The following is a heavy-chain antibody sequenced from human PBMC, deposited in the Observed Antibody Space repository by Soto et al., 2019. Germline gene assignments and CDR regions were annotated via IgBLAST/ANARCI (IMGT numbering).Heavy chain of an antibody. D-gene: IGHD6-13*01. Sequence: GASVKVSCKVSGYTLTELSMHWVRQAPGKGLEWMGGFDPEDGETIYAQKFQGRVTMTEDTSTDTAYMELSSLRSEDTAVYYCATPKGAAGTLKYYYYGMDVWGQGTTVTVSS. CDR1: GYTLTELS. J-gene: IGHJ6*02. CDR2: FDPEDGET. V-gene: IGHV1-24*01. CDR3: ATPKGAAGTLKYYYYGMDV.